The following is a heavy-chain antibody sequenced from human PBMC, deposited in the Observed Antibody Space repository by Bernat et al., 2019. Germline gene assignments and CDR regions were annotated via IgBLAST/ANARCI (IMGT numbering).Heavy chain of an antibody. CDR2: ISYDGSNK. CDR3: ARDIGSSWYGGFDY. V-gene: IGHV3-30-3*01. CDR1: GFTFSSYA. J-gene: IGHJ4*02. D-gene: IGHD6-13*01. Sequence: QVQLVESGGGVVQPGRSLRLSCAASGFTFSSYAMHWVRQAPGMGLEWVAVISYDGSNKYYADSVKGRFTISRDNSKNTLYLQMNSLRAEDTAVYYCARDIGSSWYGGFDYWGQGTLVTVSS.